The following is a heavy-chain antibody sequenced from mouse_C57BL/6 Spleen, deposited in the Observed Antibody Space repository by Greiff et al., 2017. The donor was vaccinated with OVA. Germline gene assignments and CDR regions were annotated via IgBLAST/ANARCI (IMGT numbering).Heavy chain of an antibody. V-gene: IGHV1-80*01. J-gene: IGHJ4*01. CDR3: ARSLLRRDAMDY. Sequence: QVQLQQSGAELVKPGASVKISCKASGYAFSSYWMNWVKQRPGTGLEWIGQIYPGDGDTNYNGKFKGKATLTADKSSSTAYMQLSSLTSEDSAVEFCARSLLRRDAMDYWGQGTSVTVSS. CDR2: IYPGDGDT. D-gene: IGHD1-1*01. CDR1: GYAFSSYW.